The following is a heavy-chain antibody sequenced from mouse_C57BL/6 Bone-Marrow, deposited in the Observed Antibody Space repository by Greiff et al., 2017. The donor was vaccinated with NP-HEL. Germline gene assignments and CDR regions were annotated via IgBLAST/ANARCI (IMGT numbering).Heavy chain of an antibody. J-gene: IGHJ2*01. D-gene: IGHD1-1*01. CDR1: GFTFSSYA. Sequence: EVKLMESGGGLVKPGGSLKLSCAASGFTFSSYAMSWVRQTPEKRLEWVATISDGGSYTYYPDNVKGRFTISRDNAKNNLYLQMSHLKDEDTAMYYCARWYYYGSSVYFDYWGQGTTLTVSS. V-gene: IGHV5-4*03. CDR3: ARWYYYGSSVYFDY. CDR2: ISDGGSYT.